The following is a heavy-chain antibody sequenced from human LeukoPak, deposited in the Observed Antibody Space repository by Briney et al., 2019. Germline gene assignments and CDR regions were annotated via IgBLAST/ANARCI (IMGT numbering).Heavy chain of an antibody. CDR2: ISGSGGST. V-gene: IGHV3-23*01. D-gene: IGHD3-10*01. CDR1: GSTFSSYA. CDR3: ANQWFGAYYFDY. J-gene: IGHJ4*02. Sequence: PGGSLRLSCAAPGSTFSSYAMSWVRQAPGKGLEWVSAISGSGGSTYYADSVKGRFTISRDNSKNTLYLQMNSLRAEDTAVYYCANQWFGAYYFDYWGQGTLVTVSS.